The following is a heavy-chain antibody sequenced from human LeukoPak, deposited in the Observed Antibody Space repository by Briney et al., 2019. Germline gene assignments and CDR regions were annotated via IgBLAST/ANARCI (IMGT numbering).Heavy chain of an antibody. D-gene: IGHD5-18*01. CDR3: ASTSNSALGLPYFDQ. Sequence: SETLSLTCAVYGGSFSRYSWSWIRQPPGKGLEWIGEINHSGSTNYNPSLKGRVTISVDTSKNQFSLKLRSVTAADTAVYYCASTSNSALGLPYFDQWGQGSIVTVSS. CDR1: GGSFSRYS. J-gene: IGHJ4*02. CDR2: INHSGST. V-gene: IGHV4-34*01.